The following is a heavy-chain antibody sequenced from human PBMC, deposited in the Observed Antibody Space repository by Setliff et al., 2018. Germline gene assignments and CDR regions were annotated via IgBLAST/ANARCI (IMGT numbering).Heavy chain of an antibody. D-gene: IGHD6-25*01. CDR1: GYTFTGYY. J-gene: IGHJ6*02. CDR2: FDPEDEET. CDR3: ARWIVGSSGYYYYGMDV. V-gene: IGHV1-24*01. Sequence: ASVKVSCKASGYTFTGYYMHWVRQAPGKGLEWMGGFDPEDEETIYAQKFQGRVTMTEDTSTDTAYMELSSLRSEDTAVYYCARWIVGSSGYYYYGMDVWGQGTTVTVSS.